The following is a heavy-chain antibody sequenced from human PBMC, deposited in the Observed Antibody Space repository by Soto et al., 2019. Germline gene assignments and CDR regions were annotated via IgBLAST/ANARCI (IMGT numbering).Heavy chain of an antibody. Sequence: PGGSLRLSCAASGFTFSSYAMHWVRQAPGKGLEWVAVISYDGSNKYYADSVKGRFTISRDNSKNTLYLQMNSLRAEDTAVYYCGRVSSQSYSSLYWFAPGGQGTRVTVSS. D-gene: IGHD6-19*01. CDR1: GFTFSSYA. CDR3: GRVSSQSYSSLYWFAP. J-gene: IGHJ5*02. V-gene: IGHV3-30-3*01. CDR2: ISYDGSNK.